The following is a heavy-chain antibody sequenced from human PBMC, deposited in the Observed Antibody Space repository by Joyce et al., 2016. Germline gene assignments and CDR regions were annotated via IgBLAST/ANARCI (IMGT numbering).Heavy chain of an antibody. Sequence: QVQLVQSGAEVKKPGASVKVSCKASGYMFTSYGITWVRQAPGQGLEWMGWISPYNDNTKYVQKFQGRVTMTTDTSTRTVDMALRGMRFDDTGVYYCARDQYYGRSGLLYDDYGMDVWGQGTTVTVAS. CDR2: ISPYNDNT. CDR1: GYMFTSYG. CDR3: ARDQYYGRSGLLYDDYGMDV. D-gene: IGHD3-22*01. J-gene: IGHJ6*02. V-gene: IGHV1-18*01.